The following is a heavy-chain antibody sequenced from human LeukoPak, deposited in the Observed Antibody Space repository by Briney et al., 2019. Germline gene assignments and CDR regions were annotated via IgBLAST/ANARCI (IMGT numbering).Heavy chain of an antibody. J-gene: IGHJ3*02. V-gene: IGHV1-2*02. Sequence: ASVKVSCKASGYTFTGYYMHWVRQAPGQGLESMGWINPNSGGTNYAQKFQGRVTMTRDTSISTAYMELSRLRSDDTAVYYCAARGGYSSGWYQSLAFDIWGQGTMVTVSS. CDR3: AARGGYSSGWYQSLAFDI. CDR1: GYTFTGYY. D-gene: IGHD6-19*01. CDR2: INPNSGGT.